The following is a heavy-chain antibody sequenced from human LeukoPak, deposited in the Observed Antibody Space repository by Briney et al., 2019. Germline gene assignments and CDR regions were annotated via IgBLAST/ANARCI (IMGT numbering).Heavy chain of an antibody. CDR1: GGSISSSSYF. D-gene: IGHD1/OR15-1a*01. Sequence: SETLSLTCTVSGGSISSSSYFWGWIRQPPGKALEWIGSISYSGTTYYNPSLESRVTIFADTSKNQFSLKVNYVTAADTAVFYCAKSNNLWYFEYWGQGPLVTVSS. V-gene: IGHV4-39*01. CDR2: ISYSGTT. J-gene: IGHJ4*02. CDR3: AKSNNLWYFEY.